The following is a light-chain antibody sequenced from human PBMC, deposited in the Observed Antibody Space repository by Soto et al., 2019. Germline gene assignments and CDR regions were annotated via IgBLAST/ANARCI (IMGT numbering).Light chain of an antibody. J-gene: IGKJ5*01. CDR1: QSVSGN. CDR2: DTS. CDR3: QQYNNWPPIT. V-gene: IGKV3-15*01. Sequence: EIVMTQSPDTLSVSPGERATLSCRASQSVSGNLAWYQQKPGQAPRLLIYDTSTRPTGIPARFSGSGSGTEFTLTISSLQSEDFAVYYCQQYNNWPPITFGQGTRLEIK.